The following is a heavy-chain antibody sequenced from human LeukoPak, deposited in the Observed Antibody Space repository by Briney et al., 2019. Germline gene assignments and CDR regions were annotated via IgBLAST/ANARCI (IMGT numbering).Heavy chain of an antibody. Sequence: GGSLRLSCAASGFTFSSYAMSWVRQAPGKGLEWVSVISDSGSSTYYADSVKGRFTIPRDNSKNTMYLQMNSLKAEDTAVYYCAKKAVGTATGGPFDYWGQGTLVIVSS. CDR3: AKKAVGTATGGPFDY. CDR1: GFTFSSYA. CDR2: ISDSGSST. J-gene: IGHJ4*02. V-gene: IGHV3-23*01. D-gene: IGHD1-26*01.